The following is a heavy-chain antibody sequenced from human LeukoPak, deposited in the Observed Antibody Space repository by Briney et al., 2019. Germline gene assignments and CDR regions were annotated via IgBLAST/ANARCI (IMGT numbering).Heavy chain of an antibody. D-gene: IGHD3-22*01. Sequence: ASETLSLTCAVYGGSFSGYYWSWIRQPPGKGLEWIGEINHSGSTNYNPSLKSRVTISVDTSKNQFSLKLSSVTAADTAVYYCARGLPYGSSGYTDYWGQGTLVTVSS. CDR2: INHSGST. J-gene: IGHJ4*02. CDR3: ARGLPYGSSGYTDY. CDR1: GGSFSGYY. V-gene: IGHV4-34*01.